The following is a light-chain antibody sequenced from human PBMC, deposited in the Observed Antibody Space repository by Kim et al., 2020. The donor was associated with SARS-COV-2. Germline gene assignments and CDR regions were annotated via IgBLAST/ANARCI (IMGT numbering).Light chain of an antibody. Sequence: EIVMTQSPATLSVSPGERATLSCTASQYISNDLAWYQQKPGRPPRLLIYGASTRATGIPARFSGSGSGADFTLAISSLQSEDFAVYYCQQYHSRGFYTFGQGTKLEI. V-gene: IGKV3-15*01. CDR1: QYISND. J-gene: IGKJ2*01. CDR3: QQYHSRGFYT. CDR2: GAS.